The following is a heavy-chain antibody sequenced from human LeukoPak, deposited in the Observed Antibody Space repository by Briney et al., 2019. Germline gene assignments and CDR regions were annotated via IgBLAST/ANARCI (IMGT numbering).Heavy chain of an antibody. J-gene: IGHJ6*02. CDR2: ISSSSSYI. V-gene: IGHV3-21*01. CDR1: GFTFSSYS. Sequence: GGSLRLSCAASGFTFSSYSMNWVRQAPGKGLEWVSSISSSSSYIYYAHSVKGRFTISRDNAKNSLYLQMNSLRAEDTAVYYCARDRPFSGYDLAYYYYGMDVWGQGTTVTVSS. D-gene: IGHD5-12*01. CDR3: ARDRPFSGYDLAYYYYGMDV.